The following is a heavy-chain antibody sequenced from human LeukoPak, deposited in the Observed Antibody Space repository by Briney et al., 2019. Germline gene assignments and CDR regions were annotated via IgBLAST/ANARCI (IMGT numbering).Heavy chain of an antibody. D-gene: IGHD3-10*01. J-gene: IGHJ4*02. CDR1: GGSISSGGYY. Sequence: SQTLSLTCTVSGGSISSGGYYWSWIRQPPGKGLEWIGEINHSGSTNYNPSLKSRVTISVDTSKNQFSLKLSSVTAADTAVYYCARGRVGVYGSGSYYRYWGQGTLVTVSS. V-gene: IGHV4-30-2*01. CDR3: ARGRVGVYGSGSYYRY. CDR2: INHSGST.